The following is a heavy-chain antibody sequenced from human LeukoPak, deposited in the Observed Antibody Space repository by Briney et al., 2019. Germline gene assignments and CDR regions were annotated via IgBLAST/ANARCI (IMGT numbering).Heavy chain of an antibody. Sequence: PGGSLRLSCAASGFIFSSYGMNWVRQAPGKGLEWVSYISSSSTNIYYADSVKGRFTISRDNAKNTLYLQMNSLRVEDTAVYYCVRGRRQWLIPNDAFDVWGQGTMVTVSS. CDR2: ISSSSTNI. CDR3: VRGRRQWLIPNDAFDV. CDR1: GFIFSSYG. D-gene: IGHD6-19*01. V-gene: IGHV3-48*04. J-gene: IGHJ3*01.